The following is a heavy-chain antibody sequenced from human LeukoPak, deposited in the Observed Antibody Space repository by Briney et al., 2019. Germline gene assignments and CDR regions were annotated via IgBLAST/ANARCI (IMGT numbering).Heavy chain of an antibody. D-gene: IGHD3-10*01. V-gene: IGHV1-2*02. CDR1: GYTLTDYY. J-gene: IGHJ5*02. CDR3: AAYYYGSGSSGADWFDP. CDR2: INPNSGGT. Sequence: ASVKVSCKASGYTLTDYYVHWVRQAPGQGLEWMGWINPNSGGTNYAQKFQGRVTMTRDTSISTAYMELSRLRSDDTAVYYCAAYYYGSGSSGADWFDPWGQGTLVTVSS.